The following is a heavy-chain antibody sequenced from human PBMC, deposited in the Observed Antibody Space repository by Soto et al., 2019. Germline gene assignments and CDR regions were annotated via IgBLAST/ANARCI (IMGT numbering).Heavy chain of an antibody. CDR3: ARSERYYDFWSRVYYYYGIDV. D-gene: IGHD3-3*01. CDR2: INSDGSST. Sequence: GGSLRLSCAASGFTFSSYWMHWVRQAPGKGLVWVSRINSDGSSTSYADSVKGRFTISRDNAKNTLYLQMNSLRAEDTAVYYCARSERYYDFWSRVYYYYGIDVWGQGTKVTVSS. J-gene: IGHJ6*02. V-gene: IGHV3-74*01. CDR1: GFTFSSYW.